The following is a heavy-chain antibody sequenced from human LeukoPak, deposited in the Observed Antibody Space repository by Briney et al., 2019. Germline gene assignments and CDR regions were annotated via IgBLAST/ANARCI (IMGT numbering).Heavy chain of an antibody. V-gene: IGHV1-2*02. J-gene: IGHJ4*02. Sequence: ASVKVSCKASGYTFTGYYVHRVRQAPGQGLEWMGWINPNSGGTNYAQKFQGRVTMTRDTSISTAYMELSRLRSDDTAVYYCTATPYDILTGYQKTYFDYWGQGTLVTVSS. CDR1: GYTFTGYY. D-gene: IGHD3-9*01. CDR2: INPNSGGT. CDR3: TATPYDILTGYQKTYFDY.